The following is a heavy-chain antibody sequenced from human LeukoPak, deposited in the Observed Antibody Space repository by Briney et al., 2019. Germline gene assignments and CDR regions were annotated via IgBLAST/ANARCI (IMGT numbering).Heavy chain of an antibody. CDR3: ARSGTYQHSSSYDY. CDR2: IHHSGTS. D-gene: IGHD6-13*01. V-gene: IGHV4-34*01. CDR1: GESFSAYY. J-gene: IGHJ4*02. Sequence: SETLSLTCAVYGESFSAYYWNWIRQAPGKRLEWIGEIHHSGTSNYNPALKSRVHISVYPSKKQFSLKLSSVTAADTAVYYCARSGTYQHSSSYDYWGQGTLVTVSS.